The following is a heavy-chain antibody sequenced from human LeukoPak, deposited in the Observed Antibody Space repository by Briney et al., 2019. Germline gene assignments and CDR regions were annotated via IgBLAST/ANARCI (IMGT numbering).Heavy chain of an antibody. J-gene: IGHJ3*01. Sequence: PGGSLRLSCAASGFTFSSYWMNWVRQAPGQGLEWVANIKHDASEIYYVDSVKGRFTISRDNAKNSLYLQMKNLRAEDTAVCYCEGERGDAFDVWGQGTMVTVSS. CDR1: GFTFSSYW. CDR3: EGERGDAFDV. V-gene: IGHV3-7*01. CDR2: IKHDASEI.